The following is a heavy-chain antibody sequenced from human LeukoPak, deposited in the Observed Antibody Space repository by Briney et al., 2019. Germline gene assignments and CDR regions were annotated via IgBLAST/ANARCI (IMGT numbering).Heavy chain of an antibody. CDR3: ARGQGGLTTWHY. V-gene: IGHV3-21*01. CDR1: GFTFSSYS. J-gene: IGHJ4*02. D-gene: IGHD3-16*01. CDR2: ISSSSSYI. Sequence: PGGSLRLSCAASGFTFSSYSMNWVRQAPGKGLEWVSSISSSSSYIYYADSVKGRFTISRDNAKNSLYLQMNSLRAEDTAVYYCARGQGGLTTWHYWGQGTLVTVSS.